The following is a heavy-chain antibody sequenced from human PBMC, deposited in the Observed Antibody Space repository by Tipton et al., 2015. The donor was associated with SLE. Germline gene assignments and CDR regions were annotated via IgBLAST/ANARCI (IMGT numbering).Heavy chain of an antibody. CDR2: ISYDGSNI. CDR3: AMVGHGITGTGDY. Sequence: SLRLSCAASGFTFSSYGMHWVRQAPGKGLEWVAVISYDGSNIYYADSVKGRFTISRDNSKNTLYLQMNSLRAEDTAVYYCAMVGHGITGTGDYWGQGTLVTVSS. V-gene: IGHV3-30*03. CDR1: GFTFSSYG. D-gene: IGHD1-7*01. J-gene: IGHJ4*02.